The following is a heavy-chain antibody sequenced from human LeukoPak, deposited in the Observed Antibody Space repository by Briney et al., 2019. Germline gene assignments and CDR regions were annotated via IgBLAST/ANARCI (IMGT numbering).Heavy chain of an antibody. CDR1: GGSISSSSYY. CDR3: ARHRRQQWLVLAFDI. CDR2: IYYSGST. D-gene: IGHD6-19*01. V-gene: IGHV4-39*01. J-gene: IGHJ3*02. Sequence: SETLSLTCTVSGGSISSSSYYWGWIRQPPGKGLEWIGSIYYSGSTYCNPSLKSRVTISVDTSKNQFSLKLSSVTAADTAVYYCARHRRQQWLVLAFDIWGQGTMVTVSS.